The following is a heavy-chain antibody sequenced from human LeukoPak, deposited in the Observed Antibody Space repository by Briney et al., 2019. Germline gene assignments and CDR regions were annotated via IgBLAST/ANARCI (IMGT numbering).Heavy chain of an antibody. CDR2: IRYDGSNK. CDR1: GFTFSSYG. CDR3: ARHGSITMVRGRLRYYYMDV. J-gene: IGHJ6*03. D-gene: IGHD3-10*01. Sequence: GGSLRLSCAASGFTFSSYGMHWVRQAPGKGLEWVAFIRYDGSNKYYADSVKGRFTISRDNSKNTLYLQMNSLRAEDTAVYYCARHGSITMVRGRLRYYYMDVWGKGTTVTISS. V-gene: IGHV3-30*02.